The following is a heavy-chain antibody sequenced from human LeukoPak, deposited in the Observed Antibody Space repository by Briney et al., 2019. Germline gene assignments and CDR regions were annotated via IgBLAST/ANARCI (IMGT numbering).Heavy chain of an antibody. CDR3: ARFDSNSDIVVVPAAVFDY. Sequence: ASVKVSCKASGYTFTGYYMHWVRQAPGQGLEWMGWINPNSGGTNYAQKLQGRVTMTRDTSISTAYMELSRLRSDDTAVYYCARFDSNSDIVVVPAAVFDYWGQGTLVTVSS. CDR2: INPNSGGT. CDR1: GYTFTGYY. D-gene: IGHD2-2*01. V-gene: IGHV1-2*02. J-gene: IGHJ4*02.